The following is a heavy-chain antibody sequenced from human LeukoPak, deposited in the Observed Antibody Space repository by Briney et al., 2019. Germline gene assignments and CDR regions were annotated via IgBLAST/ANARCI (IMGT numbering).Heavy chain of an antibody. CDR2: IYYSGST. Sequence: SETLSLTCTVSGGSISSGGYYWSWIRQHPGTGLEWIGYIYYSGSTYYNPSLKSRVTISVDTSKNQFSLKLSSVTAADTAVYYCATEARGINYFEYWGQGTLVTVSS. J-gene: IGHJ4*02. D-gene: IGHD2-15*01. V-gene: IGHV4-31*03. CDR1: GGSISSGGYY. CDR3: ATEARGINYFEY.